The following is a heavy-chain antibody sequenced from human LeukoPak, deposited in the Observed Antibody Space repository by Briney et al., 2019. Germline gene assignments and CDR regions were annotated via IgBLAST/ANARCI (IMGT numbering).Heavy chain of an antibody. J-gene: IGHJ5*02. CDR2: INPNSGGT. CDR1: GYTFTGYY. D-gene: IGHD3-9*01. Sequence: GASVKVSCKASGYTFTGYYMHWVRQAPGQGLEWMGWINPNSGGTNYAQKFQGRVTMTRDTSISTAYMELSRLRSDDTAVYYCARDRGDDINWFDPWVQGTLVAVSS. V-gene: IGHV1-2*02. CDR3: ARDRGDDINWFDP.